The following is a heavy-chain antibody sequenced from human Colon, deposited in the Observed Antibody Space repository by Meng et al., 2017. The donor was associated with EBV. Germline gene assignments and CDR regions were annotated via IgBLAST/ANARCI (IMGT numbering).Heavy chain of an antibody. J-gene: IGHJ4*02. V-gene: IGHV4-4*02. CDR2: MYHSGTT. CDR1: GGSISSSYW. Sequence: QLQESGPGLVKPSXXLXPTCVVSGGSISSSYWWTWVRQSPGKGLEWIGEMYHSGTTNYNPSLKSRVTISMGKSNNQLSLKLNSVTAADTAVYYCATQESRDGHNPYWGQGTLVTVSS. D-gene: IGHD5-24*01. CDR3: ATQESRDGHNPY.